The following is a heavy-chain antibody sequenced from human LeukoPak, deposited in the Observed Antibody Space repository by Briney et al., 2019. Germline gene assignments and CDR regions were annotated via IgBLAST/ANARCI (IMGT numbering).Heavy chain of an antibody. CDR2: INWNGGST. V-gene: IGHV3-20*04. CDR1: GFTFDDYG. J-gene: IGHJ4*02. CDR3: ARALLYCSSTSCSFDY. D-gene: IGHD2-2*01. Sequence: TGGPLRLSCAASGFTFDDYGMSWVRQAPGKGLEWVSGINWNGGSTGYADSVKGRFTISRDNAKNSLYLQMNSLRAEDTALYYCARALLYCSSTSCSFDYWGQGTLVTVSS.